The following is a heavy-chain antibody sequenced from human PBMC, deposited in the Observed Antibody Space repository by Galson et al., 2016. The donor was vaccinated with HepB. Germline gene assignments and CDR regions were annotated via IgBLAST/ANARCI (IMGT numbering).Heavy chain of an antibody. V-gene: IGHV4-34*01. Sequence: ETLSLTCAVYGGSFSGYYWSWIRQPPGKGLEWIGEINHSGSTNYNPSLKSRVTISVDTSKNQFSLKLSSVTAADTAVYYCARGDNPDYGDYASAYYYMDVWGKG. CDR1: GGSFSGYY. CDR2: INHSGST. D-gene: IGHD4-17*01. CDR3: ARGDNPDYGDYASAYYYMDV. J-gene: IGHJ6*03.